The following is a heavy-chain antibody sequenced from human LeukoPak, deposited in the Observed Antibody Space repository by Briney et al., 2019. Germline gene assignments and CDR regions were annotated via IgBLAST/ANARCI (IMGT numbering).Heavy chain of an antibody. CDR1: GYTFTGYY. CDR2: INPNSGGT. CDR3: ARGKDIVVVVAATHDI. D-gene: IGHD2-15*01. V-gene: IGHV1-2*02. Sequence: ASVKVSCKAPGYTFTGYYLHWVRQAPGQGLEWMGWINPNSGGTKYAKKFQGRVTMTRDTSISTAYMELSSLRSDDTAVYYCARGKDIVVVVAATHDIWGQGTMVTVSS. J-gene: IGHJ3*02.